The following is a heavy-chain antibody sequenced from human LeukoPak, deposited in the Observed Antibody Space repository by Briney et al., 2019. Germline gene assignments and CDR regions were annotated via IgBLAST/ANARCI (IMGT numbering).Heavy chain of an antibody. V-gene: IGHV3-21*01. Sequence: GGSLRLSCAASGFTFSSYTMNWVRQAPGKGLEWVSSISSCYSYVYYADSVKGRFTTSRDNSKNTLYLEMNSLRAEDMAVYYCARGLSGYASSLGYRGQGNLVTASA. J-gene: IGHJ4*02. CDR2: ISSCYSYV. CDR3: ARGLSGYASSLGY. CDR1: GFTFSSYT. D-gene: IGHD6-6*01.